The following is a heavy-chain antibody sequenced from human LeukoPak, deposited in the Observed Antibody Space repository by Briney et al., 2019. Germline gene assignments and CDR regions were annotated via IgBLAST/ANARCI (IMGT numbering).Heavy chain of an antibody. CDR2: INGDGSST. J-gene: IGHJ4*02. V-gene: IGHV3-74*01. D-gene: IGHD2-2*01. Sequence: PWGSLRLSCAASGFTFSTYWIHWVRQAPGKGLVWVSRINGDGSSTNYADSVKGRFTISRDNAKNTLYLQMNSLRAEDTAIYYCARESSSTTSLALWGQGTLVTVSS. CDR1: GFTFSTYW. CDR3: ARESSSTTSLAL.